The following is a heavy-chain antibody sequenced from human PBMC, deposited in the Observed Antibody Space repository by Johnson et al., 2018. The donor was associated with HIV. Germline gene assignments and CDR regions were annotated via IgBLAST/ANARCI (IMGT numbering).Heavy chain of an antibody. J-gene: IGHJ3*02. V-gene: IGHV3-15*01. CDR3: ATDHPTSPLFIMNAFDI. CDR2: IRSKTAGGTI. Sequence: VQLVESGGGSVKPGGSLTVSCAASGMALSDLWMNWVRQAPGKGLEWVGRIRSKTAGGTIEYAAPVKGRFTISRDDSKDTLYLQMNSLKIEDTAVYYCATDHPTSPLFIMNAFDIWGQGTMVTVSS. CDR1: GMALSDLW. D-gene: IGHD3-16*01.